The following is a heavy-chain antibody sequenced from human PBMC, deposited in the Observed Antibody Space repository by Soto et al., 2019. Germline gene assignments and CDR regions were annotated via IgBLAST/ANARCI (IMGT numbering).Heavy chain of an antibody. Sequence: LRLSCAASGFTFSSYGMHWVRQAPGKGLEWVAVISYDGSNKYYADSVKGRFTISRDNSKNTLYLQMNSLRAEDTAVYYCAKSLLIGGSVLPYGMDVWGQGTTVTVSS. CDR3: AKSLLIGGSVLPYGMDV. V-gene: IGHV3-30*18. J-gene: IGHJ6*02. CDR1: GFTFSSYG. CDR2: ISYDGSNK. D-gene: IGHD2-15*01.